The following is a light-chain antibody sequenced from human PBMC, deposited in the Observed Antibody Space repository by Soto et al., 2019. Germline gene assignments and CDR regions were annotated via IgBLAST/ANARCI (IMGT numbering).Light chain of an antibody. CDR2: VAS. J-gene: IGKJ5*01. CDR1: QSVSSNY. Sequence: EIVLTQSPDTLSLSPGESATLSCRASQSVSSNYLAWYQQKPGQAPRLLIYVASSRATSVPDRFSGSGSGTAFTPTISRLEPEAFAVFYCQHYHNSITFGQGTRLEIE. CDR3: QHYHNSIT. V-gene: IGKV3-20*01.